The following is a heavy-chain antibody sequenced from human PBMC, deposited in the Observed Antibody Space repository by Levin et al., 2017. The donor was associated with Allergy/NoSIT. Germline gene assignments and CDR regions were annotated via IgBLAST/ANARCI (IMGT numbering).Heavy chain of an antibody. V-gene: IGHV4-39*01. CDR1: GGSISSSSYY. Sequence: SETLSLTCTVSGGSISSSSYYWGWIRQPPGKGLEWIGSIYYSGSTYYNPSLKSRVTISVDTSKIQFSLKLSSVTAAETAVYYCARHRDTIFGDFDYWGQGTLVTVSS. J-gene: IGHJ4*02. CDR2: IYYSGST. D-gene: IGHD3-3*01. CDR3: ARHRDTIFGDFDY.